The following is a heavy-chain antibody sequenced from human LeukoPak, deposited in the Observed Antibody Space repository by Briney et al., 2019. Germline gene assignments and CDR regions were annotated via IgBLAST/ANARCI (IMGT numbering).Heavy chain of an antibody. Sequence: GRSLRLSCAASGFTFSSYGMHWVRQAPGKGLEWVGRIRSNSDGGTIDYAAPVKGRFTLSRDDSKTTLYLQMNSLQTEDTAVYYCATDFYDSTWGQGTLVTVSS. J-gene: IGHJ5*02. V-gene: IGHV3-15*07. CDR3: ATDFYDST. CDR1: GFTFSSYG. D-gene: IGHD3-22*01. CDR2: IRSNSDGGTI.